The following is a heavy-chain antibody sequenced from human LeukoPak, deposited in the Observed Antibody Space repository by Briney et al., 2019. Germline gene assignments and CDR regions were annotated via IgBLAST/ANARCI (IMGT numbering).Heavy chain of an antibody. Sequence: GGSLRLSCAASGFTFSLYEMNWVRQAPGRGLEWVSYISSTSRIIYYADSVKGRFTMSRDNARNSLSLQMSSLRVEDTAVYYCARDGSGGRCVTEDHYNGMDVWGQGTTVTVSS. D-gene: IGHD2-15*01. CDR1: GFTFSLYE. J-gene: IGHJ6*02. V-gene: IGHV3-48*03. CDR3: ARDGSGGRCVTEDHYNGMDV. CDR2: ISSTSRII.